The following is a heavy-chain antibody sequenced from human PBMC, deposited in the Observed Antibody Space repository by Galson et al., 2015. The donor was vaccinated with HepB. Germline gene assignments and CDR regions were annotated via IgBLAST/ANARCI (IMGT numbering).Heavy chain of an antibody. J-gene: IGHJ4*02. CDR1: GFTFSDYY. V-gene: IGHV3-11*06. Sequence: SLRLSCAASGFTFSDYYMSWIRQAPGKGLEWVSYISSSSSYTNYADSVKGRFTISRDNAKNSLYLQMNSLRAEDTAVYYCARDEDSSGYYPWFDYWGQGTLVTVSS. CDR3: ARDEDSSGYYPWFDY. CDR2: ISSSSSYT. D-gene: IGHD3-22*01.